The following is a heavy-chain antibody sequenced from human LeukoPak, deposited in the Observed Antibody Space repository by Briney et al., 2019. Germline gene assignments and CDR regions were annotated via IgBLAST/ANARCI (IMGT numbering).Heavy chain of an antibody. Sequence: SVKVSCKASGGTFSSYAISWVRQAPGQGLEWMGRIIPILGIANYAQKFQGRVTITADKSTSTAYMELSSLRSEDTAVYYCARDCSSTSCYGFMDVWGKGTTVTVSS. CDR2: IIPILGIA. V-gene: IGHV1-69*04. CDR1: GGTFSSYA. CDR3: ARDCSSTSCYGFMDV. J-gene: IGHJ6*03. D-gene: IGHD2-2*01.